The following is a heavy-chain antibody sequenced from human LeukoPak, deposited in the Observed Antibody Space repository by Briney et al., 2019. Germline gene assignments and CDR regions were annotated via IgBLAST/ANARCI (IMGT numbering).Heavy chain of an antibody. D-gene: IGHD2-21*01. CDR3: ARESYCGGDCYFDYYYYYMDV. CDR2: IKQDGSEK. V-gene: IGHV3-7*01. CDR1: GFTFSSYW. J-gene: IGHJ6*03. Sequence: PGGSLRLSCAASGFTFSSYWMSWVRQAPGKGLEWVANIKQDGSEKYYVDSVKGRFTISRDNAKNSLYLQMNSLRAEDTAVYYCARESYCGGDCYFDYYYYYMDVWGKGTTVTVSS.